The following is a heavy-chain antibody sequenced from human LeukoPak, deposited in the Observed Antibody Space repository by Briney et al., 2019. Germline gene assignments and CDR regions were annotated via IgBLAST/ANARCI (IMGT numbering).Heavy chain of an antibody. Sequence: SETLSLTCAVYGGSFSGYYWSWIRQPPGKGLEWIGEINHSGSTNYNPSLKSRVTISVDTSKNQFSLKLSSVTAADTAVYYCARGPPYYYDSSGYAHAFDIWGQGTMVTVSS. D-gene: IGHD3-22*01. J-gene: IGHJ3*02. V-gene: IGHV4-34*01. CDR2: INHSGST. CDR1: GGSFSGYY. CDR3: ARGPPYYYDSSGYAHAFDI.